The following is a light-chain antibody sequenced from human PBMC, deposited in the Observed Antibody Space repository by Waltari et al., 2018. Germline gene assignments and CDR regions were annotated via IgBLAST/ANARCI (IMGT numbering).Light chain of an antibody. J-gene: IGKJ1*01. Sequence: ETVVTQSPATLSMSPGERATLSCRTSQSIGSSLAWYQQRPGQAPRLLIYRASTRATGIPDRFIGSGSETEFTLTISSLQSEDIAVYYCQQYNNWPPGTFGQGTKVEI. CDR3: QQYNNWPPGT. V-gene: IGKV3-15*01. CDR2: RAS. CDR1: QSIGSS.